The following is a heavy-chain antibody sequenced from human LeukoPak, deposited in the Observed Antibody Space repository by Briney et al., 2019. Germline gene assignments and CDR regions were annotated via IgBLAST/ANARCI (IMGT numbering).Heavy chain of an antibody. Sequence: PSETLSLTCVLHGGSIGGYYWSWIRQSPGKGLEWNGEIKHSVNANYNPSLMSRVTISVDTSKTQFSLKMTSVTAADTAVYYCARAINYGSGSYYFDYWGQGALVTVSS. D-gene: IGHD3-10*01. J-gene: IGHJ4*02. CDR3: ARAINYGSGSYYFDY. CDR2: IKHSVNA. V-gene: IGHV4-34*01. CDR1: GGSIGGYY.